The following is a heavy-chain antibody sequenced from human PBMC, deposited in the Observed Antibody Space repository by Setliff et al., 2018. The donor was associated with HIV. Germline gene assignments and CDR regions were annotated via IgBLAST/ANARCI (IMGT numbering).Heavy chain of an antibody. CDR1: NYTLINYG. CDR3: ARDPGYDNFWSGYHIWFDP. V-gene: IGHV1-18*01. J-gene: IGHJ5*02. D-gene: IGHD3-3*01. CDR2: IGSYSGYT. Sequence: GASVKVSCKASNYTLINYGVSWVRQAPGQGLEWMGWIGSYSGYTIYEQKFQDRLTMTRDTSISTTYMELRRLRSDDTAVYYCARDPGYDNFWSGYHIWFDPWGQGTLGTVS.